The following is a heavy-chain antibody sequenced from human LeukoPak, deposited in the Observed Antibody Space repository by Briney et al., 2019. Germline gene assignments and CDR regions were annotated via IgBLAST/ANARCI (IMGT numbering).Heavy chain of an antibody. D-gene: IGHD1-26*01. Sequence: SETLSLTCAVYGGSFSGYYWSWIRQPPGKGLEWIGEINHSGSTNYNPSLKSRVTISVDTCKNQFSLKLSSVTAADTAVYYCARGGGSFAVDYWGQGTLVTVSS. CDR2: INHSGST. J-gene: IGHJ4*02. CDR1: GGSFSGYY. CDR3: ARGGGSFAVDY. V-gene: IGHV4-34*01.